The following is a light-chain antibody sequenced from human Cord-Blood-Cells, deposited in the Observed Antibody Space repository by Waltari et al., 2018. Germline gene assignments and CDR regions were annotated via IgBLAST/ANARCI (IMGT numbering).Light chain of an antibody. V-gene: IGKV3-11*01. CDR1: QSVSSY. J-gene: IGKJ5*01. CDR2: DAS. Sequence: EIVLTYSPATLSLSPGERATLSCRASQSVSSYLAWYQQKPGQAPRLLIYDASNRATGIPARFSGSGSGTDFTLTISSLEPEDFAVYYCQQRSNWPPKVTFGQGTRLEIK. CDR3: QQRSNWPPKVT.